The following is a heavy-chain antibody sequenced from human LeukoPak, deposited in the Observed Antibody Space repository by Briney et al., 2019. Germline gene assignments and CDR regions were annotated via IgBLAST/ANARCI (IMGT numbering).Heavy chain of an antibody. J-gene: IGHJ4*02. V-gene: IGHV1-46*01. CDR2: INPSGGST. D-gene: IGHD3-22*01. Sequence: GASVKVSCKASGYTFTSYYMHWVRQAPGQGLEWMGIINPSGGSTSYAQKFQGRVTMTRDTSTSTVYMELRSLRSDDTALYYCARENYYYDNTGYTTFDYWGQGTLVTVSS. CDR1: GYTFTSYY. CDR3: ARENYYYDNTGYTTFDY.